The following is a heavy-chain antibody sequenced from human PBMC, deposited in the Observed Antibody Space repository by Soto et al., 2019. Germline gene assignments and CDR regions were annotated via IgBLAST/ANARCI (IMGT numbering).Heavy chain of an antibody. V-gene: IGHV4-59*01. CDR1: RGSLRRYS. CDR2: IYYSGST. J-gene: IGHJ6*02. Sequence: LSLTCTGERGSLRRYSVNWIRQPPGKGLEWIGYIYYSGSTNYNPSLKSRVTISVDTSKNQFSLKLSSVTAADTAVYYCARGEYSSGWTSHWGQGSTVTVSS. CDR3: ARGEYSSGWTSH. D-gene: IGHD6-25*01.